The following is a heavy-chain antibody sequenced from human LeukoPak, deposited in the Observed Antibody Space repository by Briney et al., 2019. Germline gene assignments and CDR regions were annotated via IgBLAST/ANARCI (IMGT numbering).Heavy chain of an antibody. J-gene: IGHJ5*02. CDR2: VYYTGVT. CDR1: GGYIITSGHY. Sequence: LSETLSLTCTVSGGYIITSGHYWGWIRQPPGKGLEWIVSVYYTGVTSTNPFFRSRMSISVDTSKNQFSLNLTSVTAADAAVYYCARERSSSGGHNWFDPWGQGTLVTVSS. CDR3: ARERSSSGGHNWFDP. V-gene: IGHV4-39*07. D-gene: IGHD4-23*01.